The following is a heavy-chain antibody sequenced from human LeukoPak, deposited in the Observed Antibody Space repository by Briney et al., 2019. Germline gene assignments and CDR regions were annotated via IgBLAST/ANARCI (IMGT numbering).Heavy chain of an antibody. D-gene: IGHD2-2*01. CDR1: GYTFTRYG. V-gene: IGHV1-18*01. J-gene: IGHJ6*02. Sequence: ASVKVSCKASGYTFTRYGISWVRQAPGQGLEWMGWISAYNSNTNYAQKLQGRVTMTTDTSTSTAYMELRSMRSDDTAVYYCARELRSSTIYYYGMDVWGQGTTVTVSS. CDR3: ARELRSSTIYYYGMDV. CDR2: ISAYNSNT.